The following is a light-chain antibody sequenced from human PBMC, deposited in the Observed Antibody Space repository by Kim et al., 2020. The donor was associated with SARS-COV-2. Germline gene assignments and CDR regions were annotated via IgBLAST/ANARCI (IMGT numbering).Light chain of an antibody. V-gene: IGLV7-43*01. CDR2: SAD. CDR3: LLYYGGAYV. J-gene: IGLJ1*01. Sequence: QAVVTQESSVTVSPGGTVTLTCSSSTGAVTTGYWQNWFQQKPGQAPRALIYSADSKHSWTPARFSGSLLGDKAALTLSGVQPEDEADYYCLLYYGGAYVFGSGTKVTVL. CDR1: TGAVTTGYW.